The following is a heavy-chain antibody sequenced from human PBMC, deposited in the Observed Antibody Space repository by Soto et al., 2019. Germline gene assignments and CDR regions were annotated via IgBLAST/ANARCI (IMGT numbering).Heavy chain of an antibody. Sequence: PGGSLRLSCVASGLTFSSSSMNWLRQPPGKGLEWVSYISSSSSSMYYADSVKGRFTISRDNVMNSLYLQMNSRRAEDTAVYYCARVPRENSDLNWFDPWGHGTLVTGSS. CDR3: ARVPRENSDLNWFDP. CDR2: ISSSSSSM. CDR1: GLTFSSSS. J-gene: IGHJ5*02. V-gene: IGHV3-21*05. D-gene: IGHD3-3*01.